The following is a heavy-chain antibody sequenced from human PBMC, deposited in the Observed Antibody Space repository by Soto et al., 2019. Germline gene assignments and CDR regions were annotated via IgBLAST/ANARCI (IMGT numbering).Heavy chain of an antibody. Sequence: SETLSLTCAVSGYSISSGYYWGWIRQPPGKGLEWIANIYHDGNTYYNPSLKSRVSISLDTSKNQFSLKLTSVTAADTAMYYCARDLAMDGVEYWGQGILVTVSS. V-gene: IGHV4-38-2*02. CDR1: GYSISSGYY. CDR2: IYHDGNT. J-gene: IGHJ4*02. D-gene: IGHD2-8*01. CDR3: ARDLAMDGVEY.